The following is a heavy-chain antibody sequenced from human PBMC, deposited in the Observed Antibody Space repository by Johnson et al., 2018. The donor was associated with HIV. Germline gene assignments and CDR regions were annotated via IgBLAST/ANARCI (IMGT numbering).Heavy chain of an antibody. D-gene: IGHD5-24*01. CDR2: IPYDGSNK. Sequence: VQLVESGGGVVQPGRSLRLSCAASGFTFSSYAMHWVRQAPGKGPEWVAVIPYDGSNKYYADSVKGRFTISRDNSKNTLYLQMNSLRAEDTAVYYCAREGGDGDSPSAFDIWGQGTMVTVSS. CDR3: AREGGDGDSPSAFDI. CDR1: GFTFSSYA. J-gene: IGHJ3*02. V-gene: IGHV3-30-3*01.